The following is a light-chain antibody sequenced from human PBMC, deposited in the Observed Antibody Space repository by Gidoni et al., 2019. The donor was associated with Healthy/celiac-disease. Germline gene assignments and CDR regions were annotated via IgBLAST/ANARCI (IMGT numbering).Light chain of an antibody. CDR2: WAS. CDR3: QQYYSTPRT. J-gene: IGKJ2*02. CDR1: KSVLYSSNNNNY. Sequence: DIVRTQSPDSLAISLGERATINCKSSKSVLYSSNNNNYLAWYQQKPGQPPKLLIYWASTRESGVPDRFSGSGSGTDFTLTISSLQAEDVAVYYCQQYYSTPRTFGQGTKLEIK. V-gene: IGKV4-1*01.